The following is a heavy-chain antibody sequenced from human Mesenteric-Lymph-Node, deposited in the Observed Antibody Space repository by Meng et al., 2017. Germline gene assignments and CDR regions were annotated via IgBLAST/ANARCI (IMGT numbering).Heavy chain of an antibody. J-gene: IGHJ4*02. CDR3: ATGRGYEVYYFDY. Sequence: SVKVSCKASGGTFSSYAISWVRQAPGQGLEWMGGIIPIFGTANYAQKFQGRVTITTDESTSTAYMELSSLRSEDTAVYYCATGRGYEVYYFDYWGQGTRVTVSS. CDR1: GGTFSSYA. D-gene: IGHD2-15*01. CDR2: IIPIFGTA. V-gene: IGHV1-69*05.